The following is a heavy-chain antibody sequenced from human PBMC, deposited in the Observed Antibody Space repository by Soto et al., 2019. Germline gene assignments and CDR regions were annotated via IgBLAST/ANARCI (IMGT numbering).Heavy chain of an antibody. V-gene: IGHV1-3*01. CDR2: INAGNGNT. CDR3: ARYLGWSSSSPHYGMDV. Sequence: QVQLVQSGAEVKKPGASVKVSCKASGYTFTSYAMHWVRQAPGQRLEWMGWINAGNGNTKYSQKFQGRVTITRDTSASTAYMELSSLRSEDTAVYYCARYLGWSSSSPHYGMDVWGQGTTVTVSS. CDR1: GYTFTSYA. D-gene: IGHD6-13*01. J-gene: IGHJ6*02.